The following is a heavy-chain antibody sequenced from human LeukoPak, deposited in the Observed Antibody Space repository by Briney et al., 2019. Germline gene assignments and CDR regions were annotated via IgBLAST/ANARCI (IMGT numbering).Heavy chain of an antibody. CDR3: ARGRRDKWFDP. Sequence: SETLSLTCAVYGGSFSGYYWSWIRQPPGKGLEWIGEINHSGSTNYNPSLKSRVTISVDTSKNQFSLKLSSVTAADTAVHYCARGRRDKWFDPWGQGTLVTVSS. V-gene: IGHV4-34*01. CDR2: INHSGST. CDR1: GGSFSGYY. J-gene: IGHJ5*02.